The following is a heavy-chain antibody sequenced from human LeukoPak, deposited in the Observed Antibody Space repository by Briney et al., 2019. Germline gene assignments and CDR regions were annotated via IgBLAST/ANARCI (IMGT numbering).Heavy chain of an antibody. J-gene: IGHJ4*02. CDR1: GFTFNKYD. CDR3: ARVPYGDYQPVVDY. Sequence: GGSLRLSCAASGFTFNKYDINCVRQAPGKGLEWVSSSDESGGGTYYADSVRGRFTISRDFSTNTVYLQMNSLRAEDTATYYCARVPYGDYQPVVDYWGQGTLVTVSS. CDR2: SDESGGGT. D-gene: IGHD4-17*01. V-gene: IGHV3-23*01.